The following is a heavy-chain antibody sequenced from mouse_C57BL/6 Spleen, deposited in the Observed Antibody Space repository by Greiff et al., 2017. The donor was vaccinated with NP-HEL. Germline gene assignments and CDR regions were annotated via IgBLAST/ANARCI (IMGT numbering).Heavy chain of an antibody. CDR2: IYPGSGST. Sequence: QVQLKQPGAELVKPGASVKMSCKASGYTFTSYWITWVKQRPGQGLEWIGDIYPGSGSTNYNEKFKSKATLTVDTSSSTAYMQLSSLTSEDSAVYYCARWDGSSYEAMDYWGQGTSVTVSS. J-gene: IGHJ4*01. D-gene: IGHD1-1*01. CDR1: GYTFTSYW. CDR3: ARWDGSSYEAMDY. V-gene: IGHV1-55*01.